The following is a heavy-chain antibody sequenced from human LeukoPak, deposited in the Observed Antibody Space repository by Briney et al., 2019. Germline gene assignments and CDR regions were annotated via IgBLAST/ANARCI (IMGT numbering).Heavy chain of an antibody. J-gene: IGHJ4*02. Sequence: PSETLSLTCIVSGGSISNYFWSWIRQPPGKGLEWIGNIYNTDNTNYNPSLKSGVTISLDTSKNQFSLKLNSVTAADTAVYFCANTKQWLAFDSWGQGTLVTVSS. CDR1: GGSISNYF. D-gene: IGHD6-19*01. V-gene: IGHV4-59*01. CDR2: IYNTDNT. CDR3: ANTKQWLAFDS.